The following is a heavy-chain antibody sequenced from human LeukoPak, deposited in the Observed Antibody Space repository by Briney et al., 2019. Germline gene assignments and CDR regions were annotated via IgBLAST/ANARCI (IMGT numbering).Heavy chain of an antibody. D-gene: IGHD3-10*02. J-gene: IGHJ4*02. Sequence: PSETLSLTCAVYGGSFSGYYWSWIRQPPGKGLEWIGEINHSGSTNYNPSLKSRVTMSVDTSKNQFSLKLSSVTAADTAVYYCASGKYYYVYWGQGTLVTVSS. CDR3: ASGKYYYVY. CDR2: INHSGST. V-gene: IGHV4-34*01. CDR1: GGSFSGYY.